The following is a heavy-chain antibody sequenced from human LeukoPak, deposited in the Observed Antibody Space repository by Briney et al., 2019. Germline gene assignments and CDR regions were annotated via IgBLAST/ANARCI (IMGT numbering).Heavy chain of an antibody. CDR3: ASTPDSSGYYYVAY. Sequence: SETLSLTCTVSGGSISSGGYYWSWIRQPPGKGLEWIGYIYHSGSTYYNPSLKSRVTISVDTSKNQFSLKLSSVTAADTAVYYCASTPDSSGYYYVAYWGQGTLVTVSS. J-gene: IGHJ4*02. CDR1: GGSISSGGYY. V-gene: IGHV4-30-2*02. D-gene: IGHD3-22*01. CDR2: IYHSGST.